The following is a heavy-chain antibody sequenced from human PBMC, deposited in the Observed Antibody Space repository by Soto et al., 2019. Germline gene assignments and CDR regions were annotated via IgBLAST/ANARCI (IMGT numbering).Heavy chain of an antibody. D-gene: IGHD3-22*01. J-gene: IGHJ4*02. V-gene: IGHV3-23*01. CDR3: AKNPGYYYDSTGYHFDY. CDR1: EFTFSNYS. CDR2: ISYGGGTT. Sequence: GGSLRLSCAASEFTFSNYSMSWVRQAPGKGLEWVSAISYGGGTTYYADSVKGRFTISRDNSKNTLYLQMNSLRAEDTAVYYCAKNPGYYYDSTGYHFDYWGQGTLVTVSS.